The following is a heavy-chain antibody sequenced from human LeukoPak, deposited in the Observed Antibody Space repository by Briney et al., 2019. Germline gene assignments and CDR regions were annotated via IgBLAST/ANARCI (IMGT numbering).Heavy chain of an antibody. D-gene: IGHD3-22*01. Sequence: GGSLRLSCAASGFTFSGYRMNWVRQAPGKGLEWVSSISGSGDNIYYADSVKGRFTIRRDNDKSSLFLQMNSLRADDTALYYCASGGYYPHDWGLGTLVTVSS. CDR1: GFTFSGYR. J-gene: IGHJ4*02. CDR2: ISGSGDNI. CDR3: ASGGYYPHD. V-gene: IGHV3-21*01.